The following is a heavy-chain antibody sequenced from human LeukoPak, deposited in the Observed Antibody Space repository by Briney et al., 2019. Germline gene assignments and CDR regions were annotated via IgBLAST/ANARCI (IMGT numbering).Heavy chain of an antibody. V-gene: IGHV6-1*01. J-gene: IGHJ4*02. Sequence: SQTLSLTCAISGDSVSSNSAAWNWIRQSPSRGLEWLGRTYYRSKWYNDYAVSVKSRITINPDTSKNQFSLQLNSVTPEDTAVYYCARAARRGIVVVPAAISLDYWGQGTLVTVSS. CDR3: ARAARRGIVVVPAAISLDY. CDR1: GDSVSSNSAA. D-gene: IGHD2-2*01. CDR2: TYYRSKWYN.